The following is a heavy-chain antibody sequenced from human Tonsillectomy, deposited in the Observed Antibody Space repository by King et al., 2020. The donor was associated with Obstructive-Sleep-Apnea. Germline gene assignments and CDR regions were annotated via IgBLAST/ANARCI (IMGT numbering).Heavy chain of an antibody. V-gene: IGHV3-23*01. CDR1: GFTFNNYA. D-gene: IGHD7-27*01. CDR2: IDGSGRGT. J-gene: IGHJ2*01. CDR3: AKVLGNWYFDL. Sequence: VQLQESGGGLVQPGGSLRLSCAVSGFTFNNYAMIWVRQAPGKGLEWVSGIDGSGRGTYYADSVKGRFTISRDNSKNTLILQMNSLRADDTAVYYCAKVLGNWYFDLWGRGTLVTVSS.